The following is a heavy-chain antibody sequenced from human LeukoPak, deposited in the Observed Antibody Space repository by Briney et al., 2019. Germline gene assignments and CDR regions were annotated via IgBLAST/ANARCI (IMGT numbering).Heavy chain of an antibody. CDR1: GFTFSSYW. V-gene: IGHV3-7*04. CDR3: ARARESAAMYYYYYYYMDV. CDR2: IKQDGSEK. J-gene: IGHJ6*03. D-gene: IGHD2-2*01. Sequence: GGSLRLSCAASGFTFSSYWVSWVRQAPGKGLEWVANIKQDGSEKYYVDSVKGRFTISRDNAKNSLYLQMNSLRAEDTAVYYCARARESAAMYYYYYYYMDVWGKGTTVTVSS.